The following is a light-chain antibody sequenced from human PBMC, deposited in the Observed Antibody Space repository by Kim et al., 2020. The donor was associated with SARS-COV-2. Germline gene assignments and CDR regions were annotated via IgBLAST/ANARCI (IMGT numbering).Light chain of an antibody. V-gene: IGKV1-12*01. CDR2: AAS. CDR3: QQANSFPFT. J-gene: IGKJ4*01. Sequence: ASVGDRVTITCRASQGIGSWLAWYQQKPRKAPKLLIYAASSLQSGVPSRFSGSGSGTDFTLTISSLQPEDFATYYCQQANSFPFTFGGGTKVDIK. CDR1: QGIGSW.